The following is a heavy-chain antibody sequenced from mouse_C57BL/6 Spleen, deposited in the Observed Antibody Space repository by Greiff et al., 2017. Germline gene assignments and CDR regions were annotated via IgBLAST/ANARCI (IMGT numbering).Heavy chain of an antibody. J-gene: IGHJ3*01. V-gene: IGHV1-18*01. D-gene: IGHD2-1*01. CDR3: ARRPHGNYPWCAC. Sequence: EVQLQQSGPELVKPGASVKIPCKASGYTFTDYNMDWVKQSHGKSLEWIGDINPNNGGTIYNQKFKGKATLTVDKSSSTAYMGLRSLTSEDTAVYYCARRPHGNYPWCACWGQGTLVTVSA. CDR1: GYTFTDYN. CDR2: INPNNGGT.